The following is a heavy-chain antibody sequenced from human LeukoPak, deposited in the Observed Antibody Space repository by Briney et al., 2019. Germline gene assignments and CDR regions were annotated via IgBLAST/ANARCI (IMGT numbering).Heavy chain of an antibody. D-gene: IGHD3-10*01. J-gene: IGHJ4*02. CDR1: GFTFSNYW. CDR2: IRGDGGDT. V-gene: IGHV3-74*01. Sequence: GGSLRLSCTVSGFTFSNYWMHWVRQAPGKRLVWVSRIRGDGGDTNYADSVKGRYTVSRDNAKNTLYLQMNSLTTEDTAVYFCARDRVLGSGSSDYWGQGTLVTVSS. CDR3: ARDRVLGSGSSDY.